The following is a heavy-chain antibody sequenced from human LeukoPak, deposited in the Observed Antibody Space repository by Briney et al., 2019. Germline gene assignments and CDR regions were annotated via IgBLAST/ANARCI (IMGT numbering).Heavy chain of an antibody. CDR3: ARISAGYCSGGSCYSRGYFDY. D-gene: IGHD2-15*01. CDR1: GGTFSSYA. Sequence: ASVKVSCKASGGTFSSYAISWVRQAPGQGLEWMGGIIPIFGTANYAQKFQGRVTITADKSTSTAYMELSSLRSEDTAVYYCARISAGYCSGGSCYSRGYFDYWGQGTLVTVSS. J-gene: IGHJ4*02. V-gene: IGHV1-69*06. CDR2: IIPIFGTA.